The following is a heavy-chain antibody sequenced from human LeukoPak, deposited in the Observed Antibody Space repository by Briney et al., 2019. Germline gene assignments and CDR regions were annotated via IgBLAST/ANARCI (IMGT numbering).Heavy chain of an antibody. Sequence: SETLSLTCTVSGGSIRSYYWSWIRQPPGKGLEWIGSIYYSGSTYYNPSLKSRVTISVDTSKNQFSLKLSSVTAADTAVYYCARHRCSGGSCQNWFDPWGQGTLVTVSS. CDR2: IYYSGST. V-gene: IGHV4-59*05. D-gene: IGHD2-15*01. CDR1: GGSIRSYY. J-gene: IGHJ5*02. CDR3: ARHRCSGGSCQNWFDP.